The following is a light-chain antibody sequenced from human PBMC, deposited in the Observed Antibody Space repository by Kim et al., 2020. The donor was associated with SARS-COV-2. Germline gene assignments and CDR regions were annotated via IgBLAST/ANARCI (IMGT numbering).Light chain of an antibody. CDR2: AAS. V-gene: IGKV1-27*01. J-gene: IGKJ1*01. CDR3: QKYNSAPWT. Sequence: DIQMTQSPSSLSASVGDRVTITCRASQDIANSLAWYQQKPGKVPKLLIYAASTLQSGVPSRFSGSGSGTQFTLTIGSLQTEDVATYYCQKYNSAPWTFGPGTKVDI. CDR1: QDIANS.